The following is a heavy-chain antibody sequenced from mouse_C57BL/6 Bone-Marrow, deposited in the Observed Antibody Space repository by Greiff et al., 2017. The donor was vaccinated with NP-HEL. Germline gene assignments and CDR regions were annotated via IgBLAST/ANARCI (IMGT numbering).Heavy chain of an antibody. CDR2: ISDGGSYT. V-gene: IGHV5-4*01. CDR1: GFTFSSYA. D-gene: IGHD1-1*01. J-gene: IGHJ2*01. Sequence: EVKLVESGGGLVKPGGSLKLSCAASGFTFSSYAMSWVRQTPEKRLAWVATISDGGSYTYYPDNVKGRFTISRDNAKNNLYLQMSHLKSEDTAMYYCARDDGSRDFDYWGQGTTLTVSS. CDR3: ARDDGSRDFDY.